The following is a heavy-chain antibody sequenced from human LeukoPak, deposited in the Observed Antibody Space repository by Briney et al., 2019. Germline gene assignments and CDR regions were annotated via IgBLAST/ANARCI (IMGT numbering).Heavy chain of an antibody. CDR2: IYYSGST. V-gene: IGHV4-39*01. CDR3: ARRGRWNDVRFDY. Sequence: SETLSLTCTVSGGSISSSSYYWGWIRQPPGKGLEWIGSIYYSGSTYYNPSLKSRVTISVDTSKNQFSLKLSSVTAADTAVYYCARRGRWNDVRFDYWGQGTLATVSS. D-gene: IGHD1-1*01. J-gene: IGHJ4*02. CDR1: GGSISSSSYY.